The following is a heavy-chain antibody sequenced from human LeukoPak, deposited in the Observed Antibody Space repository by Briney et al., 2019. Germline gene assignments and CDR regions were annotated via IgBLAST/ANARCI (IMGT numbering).Heavy chain of an antibody. V-gene: IGHV4-59*01. Sequence: LETLSLTCTVSGGSISSYYWSWIRQPPGKGLEWIGYIYYSGSTNYNPSLKSRVTISVDTSKNQFSLKLSSVTAADTAVYYCARAVAGTRGAFDIWGQGTMVTVSS. J-gene: IGHJ3*02. CDR1: GGSISSYY. CDR3: ARAVAGTRGAFDI. CDR2: IYYSGST. D-gene: IGHD6-19*01.